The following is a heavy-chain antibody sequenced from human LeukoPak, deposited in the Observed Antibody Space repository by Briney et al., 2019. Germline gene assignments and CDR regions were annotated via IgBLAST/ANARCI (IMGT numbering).Heavy chain of an antibody. CDR1: GGSLSSGGYY. CDR3: ARDGYSGYDYRSGFDY. Sequence: SQTLSLTCTVSGGSLSSGGYYWSWLRQPPGTGLEWLGEIYHSGSTNYNPSLKSRVTISVDKSKNQFSLKLSSVTAADTAVYYCARDGYSGYDYRSGFDYWGQGTLVTVSS. D-gene: IGHD5-12*01. V-gene: IGHV4-30-2*01. J-gene: IGHJ4*02. CDR2: IYHSGST.